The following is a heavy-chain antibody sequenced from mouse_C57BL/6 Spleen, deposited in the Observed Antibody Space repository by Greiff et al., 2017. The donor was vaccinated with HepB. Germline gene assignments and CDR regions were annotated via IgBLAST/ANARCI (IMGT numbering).Heavy chain of an antibody. CDR2: IDPENGDT. D-gene: IGHD1-1*01. V-gene: IGHV14-4*01. J-gene: IGHJ4*01. CDR3: TTITTVVATGAMDY. Sequence: EVQLQQSGAELVRPGASVKLSCTASGFNIKDDYMHWVKQRPEQGLEWIGWIDPENGDTEYASKFQGKATITADTSSNTAYLQLSSLTSEDTAVYYGTTITTVVATGAMDYRGQGTSVTVSS. CDR1: GFNIKDDY.